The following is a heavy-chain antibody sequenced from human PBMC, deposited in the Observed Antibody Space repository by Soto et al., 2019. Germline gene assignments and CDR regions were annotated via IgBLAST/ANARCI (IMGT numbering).Heavy chain of an antibody. V-gene: IGHV3-23*01. CDR1: GFTFTNYA. CDR3: AKGKTSGWYYFDS. CDR2: ISASGRDT. J-gene: IGHJ4*02. Sequence: EVQLLESGGDLAQPGGSLRLSCAASGFTFTNYAMSWVRQAPGKGLVWVSGISASGRDTYYADSVKDRFTISRDGSKNTLYLQMNSLRAEDTAIYYCAKGKTSGWYYFDSWGQGALVTVSS. D-gene: IGHD6-19*01.